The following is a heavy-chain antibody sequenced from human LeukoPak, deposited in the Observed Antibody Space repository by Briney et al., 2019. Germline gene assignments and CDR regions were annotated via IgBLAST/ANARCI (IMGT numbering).Heavy chain of an antibody. Sequence: GASVKVSCKASGYTFTGYYMHWVRQAPGQGLEWVGWINPNSGGTNYAQKFQGWVTMTRDTSISTAYMELSSLRSEDTAVYYCARETYDDYYGSGSYNQFDYWGQGTLVTVSS. D-gene: IGHD3-10*01. J-gene: IGHJ4*02. CDR2: INPNSGGT. CDR1: GYTFTGYY. V-gene: IGHV1-2*04. CDR3: ARETYDDYYGSGSYNQFDY.